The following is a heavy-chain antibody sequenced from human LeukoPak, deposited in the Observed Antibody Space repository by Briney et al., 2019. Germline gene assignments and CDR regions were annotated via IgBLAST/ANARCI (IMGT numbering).Heavy chain of an antibody. Sequence: ASVKVSCKASGYTFTSYDINWVRQATGQGLEWMGWMNPNSGNTGYAQKFQGRVTMTRNTSISTAYMELSSLRSEDTAVYYCARQEVLAVASWEYYYYGMDVWGQGTTVTVSS. CDR2: MNPNSGNT. V-gene: IGHV1-8*01. D-gene: IGHD6-19*01. J-gene: IGHJ6*02. CDR3: ARQEVLAVASWEYYYYGMDV. CDR1: GYTFTSYD.